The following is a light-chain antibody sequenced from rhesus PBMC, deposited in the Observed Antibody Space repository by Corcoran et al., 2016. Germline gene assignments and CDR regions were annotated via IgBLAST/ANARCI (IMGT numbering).Light chain of an antibody. CDR3: MQAVRSPWT. J-gene: IGKJ1*01. CDR1: QSLVYSDGKTY. Sequence: EIVMIQTPLSLPVILGESASISCRSSQSLVYSDGKTYLYWYLQKPGQSPQLLRYLASKRAPGGPDKFSGSGSGTDFTLKISRVEAEDVGLYYCMQAVRSPWTFGQGTKVEIK. V-gene: IGKV2-82*03. CDR2: LAS.